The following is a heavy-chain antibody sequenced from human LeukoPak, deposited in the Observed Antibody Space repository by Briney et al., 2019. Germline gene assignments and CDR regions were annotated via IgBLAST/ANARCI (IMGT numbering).Heavy chain of an antibody. D-gene: IGHD6-13*01. J-gene: IGHJ5*02. CDR3: ARRSGSSWYRVVAGNWFDP. V-gene: IGHV4-34*01. CDR1: GGSFSGYY. CDR2: INHSGST. Sequence: SETLSLTCAVSGGSFSGYYWSWIRQPPGKGLEWIGEINHSGSTNYNPSLKSRVTISVDTSKNQFSLKLSSVTAADTAVYYCARRSGSSWYRVVAGNWFDPWGQGELVTVSS.